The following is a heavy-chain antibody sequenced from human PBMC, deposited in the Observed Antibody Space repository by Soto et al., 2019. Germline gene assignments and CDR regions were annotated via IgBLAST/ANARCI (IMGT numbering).Heavy chain of an antibody. CDR1: GYSFTIYW. D-gene: IGHD5-18*01. J-gene: IGHJ6*02. Sequence: GESLKISCKGSGYSFTIYWIGWVRQMPGKGLEWMGIIYPGDSDTRYSPSFQGQVTISADKSISTAYLQWSSLKASDTAMYYCASIGYSYGSDYYYGMDVWGQGTTVTVSS. V-gene: IGHV5-51*01. CDR3: ASIGYSYGSDYYYGMDV. CDR2: IYPGDSDT.